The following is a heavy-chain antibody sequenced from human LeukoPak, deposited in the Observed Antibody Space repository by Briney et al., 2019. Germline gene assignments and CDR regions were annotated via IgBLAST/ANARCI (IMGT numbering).Heavy chain of an antibody. Sequence: GGSLRLSCAASGFTFSSYGMHWVRQAPGKGLEWVAVIWYDGSNKYYADSVKGRFTISRDNSKNTLYLQMNSLRAEDTAVYYCASPSPHSARGDAFDIWGQGTMVTVSS. J-gene: IGHJ3*02. CDR1: GFTFSSYG. CDR2: IWYDGSNK. V-gene: IGHV3-33*01. CDR3: ASPSPHSARGDAFDI.